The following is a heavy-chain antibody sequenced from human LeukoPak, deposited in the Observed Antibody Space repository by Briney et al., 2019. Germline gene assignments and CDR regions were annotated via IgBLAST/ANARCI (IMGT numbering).Heavy chain of an antibody. Sequence: GRCPRLSCAASLVTSSSNNINGVCHAPSKGVEWGTVLSYNGLDKNYAASVKGRFTISGDNSKKTLYLQMNSLRSEDTAVYYCAKDEREKQWLTTRGRYMKHDAFDIWGQGTMVAVSS. V-gene: IGHV3-30*18. CDR3: AKDEREKQWLTTRGRYMKHDAFDI. D-gene: IGHD6-19*01. CDR2: LSYNGLDK. CDR1: LVTSSSNN. J-gene: IGHJ3*02.